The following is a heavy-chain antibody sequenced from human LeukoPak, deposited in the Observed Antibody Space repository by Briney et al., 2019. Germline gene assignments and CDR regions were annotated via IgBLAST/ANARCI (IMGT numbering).Heavy chain of an antibody. CDR1: GFTFSDCY. D-gene: IGHD6-19*01. CDR2: VTSSGSAI. Sequence: GGSLRLSCAASGFTFSDCYMSWLRQAPGKGLEWVSSVTSSGSAIFYADSVKDRFTISRDNAKNSLYLQMNSLRAEDTALYYCARGITVADLFDYWGQGTLVTVSS. V-gene: IGHV3-11*01. CDR3: ARGITVADLFDY. J-gene: IGHJ4*02.